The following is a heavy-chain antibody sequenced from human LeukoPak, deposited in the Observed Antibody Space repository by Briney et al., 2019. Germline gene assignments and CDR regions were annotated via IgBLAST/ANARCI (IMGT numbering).Heavy chain of an antibody. J-gene: IGHJ4*02. V-gene: IGHV3-30*04. CDR2: ISYDGSNK. CDR3: ARDYDILTGYYFDY. CDR1: GFTFSSYA. D-gene: IGHD3-9*01. Sequence: GGPLRLSCAASGFTFSSYAMHWVRQAPGKGLEWVAVISYDGSNKYYADSVKGRFTISRDNSKNTLYLQMNSLRAEDTAVYYCARDYDILTGYYFDYWGQGTLVTVSS.